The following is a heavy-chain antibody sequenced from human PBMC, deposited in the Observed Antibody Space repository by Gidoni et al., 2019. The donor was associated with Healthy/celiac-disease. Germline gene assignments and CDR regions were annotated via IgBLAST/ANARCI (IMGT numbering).Heavy chain of an antibody. CDR3: TRGQWADY. D-gene: IGHD1-26*01. CDR1: GGSFSVYS. Sequence: QVQLQQWGAGLLKPSETLSLTCAVYGGSFSVYSWTWIRQPPGKGLEWIGEINHSGSTNYNPSLKSRVTISVDTSKNQFSLNLSSVTAADTAVYYCTRGQWADYWGQGTLVTVSS. CDR2: INHSGST. V-gene: IGHV4-34*01. J-gene: IGHJ4*02.